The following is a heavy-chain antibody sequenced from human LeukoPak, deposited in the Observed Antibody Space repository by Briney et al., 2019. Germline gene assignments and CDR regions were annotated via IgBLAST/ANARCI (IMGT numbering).Heavy chain of an antibody. D-gene: IGHD1-26*01. CDR1: GGTFSSYA. V-gene: IGHV1-69*13. Sequence: GASVKVSCKASGGTFSSYAISWVRQAPGQGLEWMGGIIPIFGTANYAQKFQGRVTITADESTNTAYMELSSLRSEDTAVYYCAREKQSGGTPFDYWGQGSLVTVSS. CDR3: AREKQSGGTPFDY. CDR2: IIPIFGTA. J-gene: IGHJ4*02.